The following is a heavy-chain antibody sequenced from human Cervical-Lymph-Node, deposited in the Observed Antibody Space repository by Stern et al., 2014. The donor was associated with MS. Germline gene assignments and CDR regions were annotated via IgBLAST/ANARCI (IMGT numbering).Heavy chain of an antibody. CDR1: GFTFSSYS. Sequence: EVQLLESGGGLVKPGGSLRLSCAASGFTFSSYSMNWVRQAPGKGLEWVSSISSSSSYIYYAHSVKGRFTISRDNAKNSLYLHMNSLRAEDAAVYYCARDKVGATFPDEYYYYYGMDVWGQGTTVTVSS. V-gene: IGHV3-21*01. CDR2: ISSSSSYI. J-gene: IGHJ6*02. CDR3: ARDKVGATFPDEYYYYYGMDV. D-gene: IGHD1-26*01.